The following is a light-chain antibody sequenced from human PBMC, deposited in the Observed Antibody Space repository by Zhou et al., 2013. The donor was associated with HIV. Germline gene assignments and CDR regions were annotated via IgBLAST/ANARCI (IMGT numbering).Light chain of an antibody. Sequence: DIQMTQSPSSLSASVGDRVTITCRASQSISSYLNWYQQKPGKAPKLLIYAASTLQSGVPSRFSGSGSGTDFTLTISSLQPEDFATYYCQQSYTTPVTPVTFGQGTKLDIK. CDR1: QSISSY. J-gene: IGKJ2*01. CDR3: QQSYTTPVTPVT. CDR2: AAS. V-gene: IGKV1-39*01.